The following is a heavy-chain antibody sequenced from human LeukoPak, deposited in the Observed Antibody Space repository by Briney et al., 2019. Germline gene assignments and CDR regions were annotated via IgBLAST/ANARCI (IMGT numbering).Heavy chain of an antibody. V-gene: IGHV3-7*01. J-gene: IGHJ4*02. CDR2: IKKDGSEK. CDR1: GFTFSNYW. D-gene: IGHD4-17*01. CDR3: ARARPYGEDY. Sequence: AGGSLRLSCAASGFTFSNYWMSWVRQAPGKGLEWVANIKKDGSEKYYVDSVKGRFTTSRDNAKNSLYLQMNSLRAEDTAVYYCARARPYGEDYWGQGTLVTVSS.